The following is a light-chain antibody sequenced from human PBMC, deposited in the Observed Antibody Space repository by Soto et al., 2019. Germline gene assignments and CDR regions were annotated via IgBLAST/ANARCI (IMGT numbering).Light chain of an antibody. J-gene: IGKJ5*01. CDR3: QQYNSYSPEIT. CDR1: QSISSW. V-gene: IGKV1-5*01. CDR2: DAS. Sequence: DIQMTQSPSTLSASVGDRVTITCRASQSISSWLAWYQQKPGKAPKLLIYDASSLESGVPSRFSGSGSGTEFTLTISSLQPDDFAPYYCQQYNSYSPEITFGQGTRLEIK.